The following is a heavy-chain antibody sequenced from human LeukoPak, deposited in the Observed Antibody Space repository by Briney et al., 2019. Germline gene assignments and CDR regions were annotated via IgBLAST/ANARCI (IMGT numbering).Heavy chain of an antibody. V-gene: IGHV3-53*01. CDR2: IYSGGST. Sequence: GGSLRLSCAASGFTVSSNYMSWVRQAPGKGLERVSVIYSGGSTYYADSVKGRFTISRDNSKNTLYLQMNSLRAEDTAVYYCASGYCSGGSCSQDDYWGQGTLVTVSS. CDR3: ASGYCSGGSCSQDDY. CDR1: GFTVSSNY. D-gene: IGHD2-15*01. J-gene: IGHJ4*02.